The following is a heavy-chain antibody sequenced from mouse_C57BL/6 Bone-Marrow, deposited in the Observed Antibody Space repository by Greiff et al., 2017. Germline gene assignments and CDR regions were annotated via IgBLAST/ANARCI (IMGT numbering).Heavy chain of an antibody. CDR2: IGPGSGCT. CDR3: AGDGLVRGDFDY. CDR1: GYTFTDYY. D-gene: IGHD2-14*01. V-gene: IGHV1-77*01. J-gene: IGHJ2*01. Sequence: QSGAELVKPGASVKLSCKASGYTFTDYYINWVKQRPGQGLEWIGKIGPGSGCTNYNQKFKGKATLTAEKSSSTAYMQLSSLTSEDSAVYCCAGDGLVRGDFDYWGQGTTLTVSS.